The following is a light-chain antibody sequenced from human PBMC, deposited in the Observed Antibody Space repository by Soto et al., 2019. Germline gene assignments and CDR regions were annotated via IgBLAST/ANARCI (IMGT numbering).Light chain of an antibody. CDR1: QSVSSSY. CDR2: GAS. Sequence: EIVLTQSPGTLSLSPGERATLSCRASQSVSSSYLAWNQQKPGQGPRLLIWGASSRATGIPDWFSGSGSGTDFTLTISRLEPEDFAVYYCQQYGSSPWTFGQGTKVQI. J-gene: IGKJ1*01. V-gene: IGKV3-20*01. CDR3: QQYGSSPWT.